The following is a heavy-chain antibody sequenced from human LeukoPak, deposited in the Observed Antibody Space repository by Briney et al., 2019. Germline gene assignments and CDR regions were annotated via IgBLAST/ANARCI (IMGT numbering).Heavy chain of an antibody. CDR3: ASGTYYYDSSGYLTA. D-gene: IGHD3-22*01. V-gene: IGHV4-39*01. J-gene: IGHJ5*02. CDR2: IYYSGST. Sequence: SETLSLTCTVSGGSISSSSYYCGWIRQPPGKGLEWIGSIYYSGSTYYNPSLKSRVTISVDTSKNQFSLKLSSVTAADTALYSCASGTYYYDSSGYLTAWGQGTLVTVSS. CDR1: GGSISSSSYY.